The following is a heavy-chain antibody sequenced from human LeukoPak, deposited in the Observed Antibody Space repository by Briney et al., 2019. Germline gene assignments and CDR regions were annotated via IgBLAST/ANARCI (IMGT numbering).Heavy chain of an antibody. J-gene: IGHJ5*02. Sequence: SETLSLTCAVYGGSFSGYYWSWIRQPPGKGLEWIGEINHSGSTNYDPSLKSRVTISVDTSKNQFSLKLSSVTAADTAVYYCARGLSITMTHGNWFDPWGQGTLVTVSS. CDR1: GGSFSGYY. CDR3: ARGLSITMTHGNWFDP. CDR2: INHSGST. D-gene: IGHD3-22*01. V-gene: IGHV4-34*01.